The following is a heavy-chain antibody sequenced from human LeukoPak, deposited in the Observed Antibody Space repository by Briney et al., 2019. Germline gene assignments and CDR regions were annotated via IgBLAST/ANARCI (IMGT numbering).Heavy chain of an antibody. Sequence: PGGSLRLSCAASGFTFSSYAMSWVRQAPGKGLEWVSAISGSGGSTYYADSVKGRFTISRDDSKNTLYLQMNSLRAEDTAVYYCARDTEDIVVVPAAMVSSHYYYYYYMDVWGKGTTVTVSS. J-gene: IGHJ6*03. CDR3: ARDTEDIVVVPAAMVSSHYYYYYYMDV. CDR1: GFTFSSYA. D-gene: IGHD2-2*01. V-gene: IGHV3-23*01. CDR2: ISGSGGST.